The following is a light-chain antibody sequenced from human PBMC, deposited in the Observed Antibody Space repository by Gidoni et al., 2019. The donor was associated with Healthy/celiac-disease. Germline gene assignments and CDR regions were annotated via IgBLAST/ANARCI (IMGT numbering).Light chain of an antibody. J-gene: IGLJ1*01. CDR1: SSDVGGYNY. V-gene: IGLV2-14*03. CDR3: SSYTSSVTLYV. CDR2: DVS. Sequence: QSALTQPASVSGSPGQSITISCPGTSSDVGGYNYVSWYQQHPGKAPKLMIYDVSNRPSGVSNRFSGSKSGNTASLTISGLQAEDEADYYCSSYTSSVTLYVFGTGTKVTVL.